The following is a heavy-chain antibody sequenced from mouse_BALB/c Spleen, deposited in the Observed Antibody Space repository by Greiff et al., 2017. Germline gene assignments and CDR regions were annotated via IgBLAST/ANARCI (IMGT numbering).Heavy chain of an antibody. D-gene: IGHD1-1*01. Sequence: EVQVVESGGGLVKPGGSLKLSCAASGFTFSSYAMSWVRQTPEKRLEWVASISSGGSTYYPDSVKGRFTISRDNARNILYLQMSSLRSEDTAMYYCARDYGSTDWYFDVWGAGTTVTVSS. J-gene: IGHJ1*01. CDR2: ISSGGST. CDR3: ARDYGSTDWYFDV. V-gene: IGHV5-6-5*01. CDR1: GFTFSSYA.